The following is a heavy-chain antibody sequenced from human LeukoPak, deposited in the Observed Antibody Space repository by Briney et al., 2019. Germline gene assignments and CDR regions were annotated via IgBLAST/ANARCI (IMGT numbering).Heavy chain of an antibody. J-gene: IGHJ5*02. CDR1: GYTFTSYG. CDR3: ARDDWANNWFDP. Sequence: ASVKVSCKVSGYTFTSYGISWVRQAPGQRLEWMGWINAGNGNAKYSQKFQGRVTITRDTSASTTYMELSSLRSEDTAVYYCARDDWANNWFDPWGQGTLVTVSS. V-gene: IGHV1-3*01. CDR2: INAGNGNA. D-gene: IGHD2-21*01.